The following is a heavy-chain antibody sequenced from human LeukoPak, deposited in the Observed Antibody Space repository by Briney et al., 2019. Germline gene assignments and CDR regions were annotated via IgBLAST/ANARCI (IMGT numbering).Heavy chain of an antibody. D-gene: IGHD3-10*01. CDR1: GGSISSSNW. V-gene: IGHV4-4*02. J-gene: IGHJ4*02. CDR3: ARLTVMVRGVEEPNFDY. CDR2: IYHSGST. Sequence: SGTLSLTCAVSGGSISSSNWWSWVRQPPGKGLEWIGEIYHSGSTNYNPSLKSRVTISVDKSKNQFSLKLSSVTAADTAVYYCARLTVMVRGVEEPNFDYWGQGTLVTVSS.